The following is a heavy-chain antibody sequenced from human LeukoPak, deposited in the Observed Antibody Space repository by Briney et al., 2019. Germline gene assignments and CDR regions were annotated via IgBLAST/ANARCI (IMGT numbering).Heavy chain of an antibody. V-gene: IGHV3-30*04. Sequence: GGSLRLSCAASGFTFSSYAMHWVRQAPGKGLEWVAVISYDGSNKYYADSVKGRFTISRDNSKNTLYLQMNSLRAEDTAVYYCARAYTAMVTYYCYYYMDVWGKGTTVTVSS. D-gene: IGHD5-18*01. CDR2: ISYDGSNK. CDR3: ARAYTAMVTYYCYYYMDV. CDR1: GFTFSSYA. J-gene: IGHJ6*03.